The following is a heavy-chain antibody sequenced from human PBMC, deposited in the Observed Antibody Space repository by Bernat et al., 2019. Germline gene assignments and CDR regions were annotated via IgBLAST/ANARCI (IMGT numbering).Heavy chain of an antibody. Sequence: EVQLVESGGGLVQPERSLRLSCAASGFTFDDYAMHWVRQAPGKGLEWVSGISWNSDKIDYADSVKGRFTISSDNAKKSLYLQMNSLRVEDTALYYCAKDKYSSSSEEGFFDYWGQGTLVTVSS. V-gene: IGHV3-9*01. J-gene: IGHJ4*02. CDR2: ISWNSDKI. D-gene: IGHD6-6*01. CDR3: AKDKYSSSSEEGFFDY. CDR1: GFTFDDYA.